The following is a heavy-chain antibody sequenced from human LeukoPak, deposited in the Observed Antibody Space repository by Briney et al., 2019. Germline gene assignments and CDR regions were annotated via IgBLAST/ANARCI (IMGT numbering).Heavy chain of an antibody. V-gene: IGHV4-59*12. CDR1: GGSISSYY. J-gene: IGHJ4*02. CDR2: IYYSGST. D-gene: IGHD2-15*01. Sequence: PSETLPLTCTVSGGSISSYYWSWIRQPPGKGLEWIGYIYYSGSTNYNPSLKSRVTISVDTSKNQFSLKLSSVTAADTAVYYCAVGVAAGDPFDYWGQGTLVTVSS. CDR3: AVGVAAGDPFDY.